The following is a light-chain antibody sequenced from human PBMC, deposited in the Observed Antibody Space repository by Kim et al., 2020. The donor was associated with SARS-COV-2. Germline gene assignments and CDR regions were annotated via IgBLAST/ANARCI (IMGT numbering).Light chain of an antibody. J-gene: IGLJ3*02. CDR2: GKN. Sequence: ALVQTVRITCQGDSLRSYYASWYQQKPGQAPVLVIYGKNNRPSGIPDRFSGSSSGNTASLTITGAQAEEEADYYCNSRDSSGNHWVFGGGTQLTVL. V-gene: IGLV3-19*01. CDR3: NSRDSSGNHWV. CDR1: SLRSYY.